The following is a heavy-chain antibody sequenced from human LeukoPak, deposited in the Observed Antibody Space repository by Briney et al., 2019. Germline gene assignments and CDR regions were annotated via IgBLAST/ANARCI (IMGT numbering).Heavy chain of an antibody. V-gene: IGHV6-1*01. CDR3: VRDRDNSIAARGTIYFDY. J-gene: IGHJ4*02. D-gene: IGHD6-6*01. CDR2: TYYRSKWYY. CDR1: GDSVSSNSAA. Sequence: SQTLSLTCAISGDSVSSNSAAWNWIRQSPSRGLEWLGRTYYRSKWYYDYAVSVKSRITIKPDTSKNQSSVQLNDVTPEDTAVYYCVRDRDNSIAARGTIYFDYWGQGTLVSVSS.